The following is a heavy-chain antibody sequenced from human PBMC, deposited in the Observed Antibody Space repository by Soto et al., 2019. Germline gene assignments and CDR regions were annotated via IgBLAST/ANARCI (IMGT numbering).Heavy chain of an antibody. CDR1: GFTFSSYS. D-gene: IGHD3-10*01. J-gene: IGHJ4*02. CDR3: ARDGGSVLLWFGELISYFDY. Sequence: EVQLVESGGGLVKPGGSLRLSCAASGFTFSSYSMNWVRQAPGKGLEWVSSISSSSSYIYYADSVKGRFTISRDNAKNSLDLQMNSLRAEDTAVYYCARDGGSVLLWFGELISYFDYWGQGTLVTVSS. CDR2: ISSSSSYI. V-gene: IGHV3-21*01.